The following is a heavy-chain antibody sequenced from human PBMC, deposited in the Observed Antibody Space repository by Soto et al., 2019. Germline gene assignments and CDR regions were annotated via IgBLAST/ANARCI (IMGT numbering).Heavy chain of an antibody. J-gene: IGHJ4*02. CDR3: AKMSIAALLDF. CDR1: GGSISGYY. D-gene: IGHD6-6*01. V-gene: IGHV4-59*01. CDR2: IYNSGST. Sequence: SETLSLTCTVSGGSISGYYWSWIRQPPGKGLEWIGYIYNSGSTNYNPSLKSRVTISVDTSKNQFSLKLSSVTAADTAVYYCAKMSIAALLDFWGQGTLVTV.